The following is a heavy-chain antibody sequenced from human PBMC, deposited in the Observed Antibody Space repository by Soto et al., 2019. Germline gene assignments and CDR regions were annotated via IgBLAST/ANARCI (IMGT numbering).Heavy chain of an antibody. V-gene: IGHV1-8*01. D-gene: IGHD6-19*01. CDR3: ARAGQWLVNDAFDI. CDR2: MNPNSGNT. CDR1: GYTFTSYD. Sequence: ASVKVSCKASGYTFTSYDINWVRQATGQGLEWMGWMNPNSGNTGYAQKFQGRVTMTRNTSISTAYMELSSLRSEDTAVYYCARAGQWLVNDAFDIWGQGTMVTVSS. J-gene: IGHJ3*02.